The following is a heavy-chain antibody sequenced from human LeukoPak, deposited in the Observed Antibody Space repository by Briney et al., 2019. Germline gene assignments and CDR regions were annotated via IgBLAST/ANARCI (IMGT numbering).Heavy chain of an antibody. CDR2: IYHSGST. J-gene: IGHJ4*02. Sequence: SETLSLACAVSGGSISSSNWWSWVRQPPGKGLEWIGEIYHSGSTNYNPSLKSRVTISVDKSKNQFSLKLTSVTAADTAAYYCARQGDSGWYYFDYWGQGTLVTVSS. D-gene: IGHD6-19*01. V-gene: IGHV4-4*02. CDR1: GGSISSSNW. CDR3: ARQGDSGWYYFDY.